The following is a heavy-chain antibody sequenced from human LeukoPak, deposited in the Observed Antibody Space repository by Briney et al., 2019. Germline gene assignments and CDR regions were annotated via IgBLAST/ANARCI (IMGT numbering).Heavy chain of an antibody. CDR2: INYNGAIT. D-gene: IGHD3-3*02. V-gene: IGHV3-20*04. Sequence: PGGSLRLSCATSGFTFVDYGLSWVRRAPGKGLEWLCAINYNGAITDYADSVKGRFTISRDSAKNSLYLRMDSLRAEDTALYYCARDRLGPSFSVSHFDLWGQGTLVTVSS. CDR1: GFTFVDYG. CDR3: ARDRLGPSFSVSHFDL. J-gene: IGHJ4*02.